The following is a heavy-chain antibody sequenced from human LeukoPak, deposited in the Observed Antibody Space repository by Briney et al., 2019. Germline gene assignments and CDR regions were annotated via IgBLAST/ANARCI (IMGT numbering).Heavy chain of an antibody. D-gene: IGHD3-9*01. Sequence: RGSLRLSCAASVFTFSPFAMNSGRQAPGKGLEWVSSISISSTYIYYADSVKGRFTISRDNAKNSLYLQMNSLRAEDTAVYYCARTRYYDILTGNILGSPPDYWGQGTLVTVSS. V-gene: IGHV3-21*01. CDR1: VFTFSPFA. CDR2: ISISSTYI. CDR3: ARTRYYDILTGNILGSPPDY. J-gene: IGHJ4*02.